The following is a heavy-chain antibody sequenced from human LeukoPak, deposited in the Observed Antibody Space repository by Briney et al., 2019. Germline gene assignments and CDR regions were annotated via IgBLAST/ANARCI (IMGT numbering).Heavy chain of an antibody. D-gene: IGHD2-15*01. CDR3: ARAKSGYCSGGSCSFDY. CDR1: GFTFSSYV. J-gene: IGHJ4*02. CDR2: ISSSSSTI. Sequence: GGSRRLSCAGSGFTFSSYVMNWVRQAPGKGLEWVSSISSSSSTIYYADSVKGRFTISRDNAENSLSLQMNSLRAEDTAVYYCARAKSGYCSGGSCSFDYWGQGTLVTVSS. V-gene: IGHV3-48*01.